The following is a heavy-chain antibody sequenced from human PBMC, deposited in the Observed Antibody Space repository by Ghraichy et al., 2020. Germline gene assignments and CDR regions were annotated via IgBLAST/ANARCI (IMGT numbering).Heavy chain of an antibody. CDR1: GFTFRSYD. CDR2: LSFDGSNQ. D-gene: IGHD6-19*01. V-gene: IGHV3-30*18. Sequence: GGSLRLSCAASGFTFRSYDMHWVRQAPGKGLEWVALLSFDGSNQYYVDSVKGRFTVSRDTSKNTLYLQMNNLRPEDTAVYYCAKDGPVAEFDCWGQGTLVIVSS. J-gene: IGHJ4*02. CDR3: AKDGPVAEFDC.